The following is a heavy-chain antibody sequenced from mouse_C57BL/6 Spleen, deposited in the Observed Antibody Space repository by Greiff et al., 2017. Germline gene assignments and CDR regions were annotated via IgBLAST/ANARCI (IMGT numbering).Heavy chain of an antibody. CDR1: GYTFTDYY. D-gene: IGHD2-2*01. J-gene: IGHJ2*01. V-gene: IGHV1-26*01. Sequence: EVQLQQSGPELVKPGASVKISCKASGYTFTDYYMNWVKQSHGKSLEWIGDIHPNNGGTSYNQKFKGKATLTVDKSSSTAYMELRSLTSEDSAVYYCARGLWLRLYYFDYWGQGTTLTVSS. CDR3: ARGLWLRLYYFDY. CDR2: IHPNNGGT.